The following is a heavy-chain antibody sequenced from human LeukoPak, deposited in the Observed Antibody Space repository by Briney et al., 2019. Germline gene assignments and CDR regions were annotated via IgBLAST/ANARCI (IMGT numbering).Heavy chain of an antibody. D-gene: IGHD4-17*01. V-gene: IGHV1-18*01. CDR1: GYTFNIYS. CDR3: ARHLYGDYFFDY. CDR2: ISAYNGNT. J-gene: IGHJ4*02. Sequence: ASVKVSCKASGYTFNIYSIIWVRQAPGQGLEWMGWISAYNGNTNYAQKLQGRVTMTTDTSTTTAYMELRSLRSDDTAVYYCARHLYGDYFFDYWGQGTLVSVSS.